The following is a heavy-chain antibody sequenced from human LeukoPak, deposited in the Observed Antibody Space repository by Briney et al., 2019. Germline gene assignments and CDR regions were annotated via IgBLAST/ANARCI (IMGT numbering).Heavy chain of an antibody. V-gene: IGHV3-30*03. D-gene: IGHD3-10*01. CDR3: ATLRYGSGSYYADY. CDR2: ISYDGSNK. J-gene: IGHJ4*02. CDR1: GYTFTSYY. Sequence: SGYTFTSYYMHWVRQAPGKGLEWVSIISYDGSNKYYADSVKGRFTISRDNSKSTLYLQMNSLKTEDTAVYFCATLRYGSGSYYADYWGQGTLVTVSS.